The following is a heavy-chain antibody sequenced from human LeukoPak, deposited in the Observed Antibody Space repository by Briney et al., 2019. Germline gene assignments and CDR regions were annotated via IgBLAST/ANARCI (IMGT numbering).Heavy chain of an antibody. CDR3: ARDADGYED. CDR1: GFTFSNFW. CDR2: IKEDGSED. Sequence: PGGSLRLSCAASGFTFSNFWMSWLRQAPGKGLEWVANIKEDGSEDYYADSVKGRFAISKDNAKNSLYLQMNSLRAEDTAMYYCARDADGYEDWGQGTLVTVSS. V-gene: IGHV3-7*01. D-gene: IGHD5-18*01. J-gene: IGHJ4*02.